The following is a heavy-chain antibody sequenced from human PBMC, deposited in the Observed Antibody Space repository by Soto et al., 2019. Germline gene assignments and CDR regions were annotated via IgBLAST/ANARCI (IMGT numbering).Heavy chain of an antibody. D-gene: IGHD5-18*01. V-gene: IGHV1-3*05. Sequence: QVHFVQSGAEEKKPGASVKVSCKASGYTFTDSAIHWVRQAPGQRLEWMGWINAGNGDTKYSQKFQGRVTITRDTSANTADMELSSLTSEDTAEYYCARDRGYTYGYWGWFDPWGQGTLVTVSS. CDR3: ARDRGYTYGYWGWFDP. J-gene: IGHJ5*02. CDR1: GYTFTDSA. CDR2: INAGNGDT.